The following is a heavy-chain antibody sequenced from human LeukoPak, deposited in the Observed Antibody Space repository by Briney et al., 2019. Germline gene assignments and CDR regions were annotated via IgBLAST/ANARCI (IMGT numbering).Heavy chain of an antibody. Sequence: ASVKVSCKASGYTFTSYGISWVRQAPGQGLEWMGWISAYNGNTKYAQKLQGRVTMTTDTSTSTAYMELRSLRSDDTAVYYCARVVGDSSGYYFGDLDYWGQGTLVTVSS. J-gene: IGHJ4*02. CDR2: ISAYNGNT. D-gene: IGHD3-22*01. V-gene: IGHV1-18*01. CDR3: ARVVGDSSGYYFGDLDY. CDR1: GYTFTSYG.